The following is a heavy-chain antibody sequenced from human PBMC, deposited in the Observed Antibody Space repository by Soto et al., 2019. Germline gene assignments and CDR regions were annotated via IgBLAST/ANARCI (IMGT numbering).Heavy chain of an antibody. J-gene: IGHJ5*02. CDR2: INHSGST. V-gene: IGHV4-34*01. D-gene: IGHD6-13*01. CDR3: ARGYSSSWANWFDP. Sequence: SETLSLTCAVYGGSFSGYYWSWIRQPPGKGLEWIGEINHSGSTNYNPSLKSRVTISVDTSKNQFSLKLSSVTAADTAVYYCARGYSSSWANWFDPWGQGTLVTVS. CDR1: GGSFSGYY.